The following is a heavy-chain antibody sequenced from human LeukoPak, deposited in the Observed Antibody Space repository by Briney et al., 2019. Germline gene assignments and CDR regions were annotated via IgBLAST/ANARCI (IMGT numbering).Heavy chain of an antibody. CDR3: ARGTVTREYYSDY. CDR2: IWYDGSNK. D-gene: IGHD4-17*01. J-gene: IGHJ4*02. Sequence: GGSLRLSCAASGFTFSSYGMHWVRQAPGKGLEWVAVIWYDGSNKYYADSVKGRFTISRDNSKNTLYLQMNSLRAEDTAVYYCARGTVTREYYSDYWGQGTLVTVSS. CDR1: GFTFSSYG. V-gene: IGHV3-33*01.